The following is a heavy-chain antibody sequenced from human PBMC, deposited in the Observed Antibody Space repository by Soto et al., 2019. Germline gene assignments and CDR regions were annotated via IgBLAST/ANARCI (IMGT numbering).Heavy chain of an antibody. V-gene: IGHV4-59*08. CDR3: ARHAAWYGSLVDS. J-gene: IGHJ5*01. Sequence: SETLSLTCTVSGGSISSYYWSWIRQPPGKGLEWIGYIYYSGSTNYNPSLKSRVTISVDTSKNQFSLKLSSVTAADTAVYYCARHAAWYGSLVDSRGKGPLVTVSS. D-gene: IGHD3-10*01. CDR1: GGSISSYY. CDR2: IYYSGST.